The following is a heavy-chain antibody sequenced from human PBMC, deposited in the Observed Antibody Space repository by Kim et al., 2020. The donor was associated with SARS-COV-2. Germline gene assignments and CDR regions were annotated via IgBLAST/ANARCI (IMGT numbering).Heavy chain of an antibody. CDR3: AREGGAMDPYYYYGMDV. CDR2: IYYSGST. V-gene: IGHV4-31*03. Sequence: SETLSLTCTVSGGSISSGGYYWSWIRQHPGKGLEWIGYIYYSGSTYYNPSLKSRVTISVDTSKNQFSLKLSSVTAADTAVYYCAREGGAMDPYYYYGMDVWGQGTTVTVSS. D-gene: IGHD5-18*01. CDR1: GGSISSGGYY. J-gene: IGHJ6*02.